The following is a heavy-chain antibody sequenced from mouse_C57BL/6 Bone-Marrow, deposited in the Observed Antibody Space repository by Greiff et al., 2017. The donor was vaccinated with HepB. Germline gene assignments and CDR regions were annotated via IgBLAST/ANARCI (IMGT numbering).Heavy chain of an antibody. Sequence: EVQLVESGGGLVQPGGSMKLSCAASGFTFSDAWMDWVRQSPETGLEWVAEIRNKANNHATYYAESVKGRFTISRDDSKSRVYLQMNSLRAEDTGIYDCTPYVEGYWGQDTTRTVSS. CDR2: IRNKANNHAT. CDR1: GFTFSDAW. V-gene: IGHV6-6*01. CDR3: TPYVEGY. D-gene: IGHD2-12*01. J-gene: IGHJ2*01.